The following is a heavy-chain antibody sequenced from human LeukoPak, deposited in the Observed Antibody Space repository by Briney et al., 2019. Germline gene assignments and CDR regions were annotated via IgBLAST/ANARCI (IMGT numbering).Heavy chain of an antibody. CDR1: GGSFSGYY. CDR3: ARGREADY. CDR2: INHSGST. V-gene: IGHV4-34*01. Sequence: SETLSLTCAVYGGSFSGYYGSWIRQPPGKGLEWIGEINHSGSTNYNPSLKSRVTISVDTSKNQFSLKLSSVTAADTAVYYCARGREADYWAREPWSPSPQ. J-gene: IGHJ4*02.